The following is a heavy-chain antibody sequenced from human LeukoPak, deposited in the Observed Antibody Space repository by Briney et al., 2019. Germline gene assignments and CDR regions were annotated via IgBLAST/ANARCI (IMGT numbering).Heavy chain of an antibody. CDR2: LSFDGSNT. D-gene: IGHD2/OR15-2a*01. J-gene: IGHJ5*01. Sequence: GGSLGLSCSASGFGFRNYSMHWVPPAPGKGLEHVFALSFDGSNTKYGDSVRGRFTISRDNPTSTLYLQMSSMRVEDTAVYYCVKDRGGSVIQGNWFDSWGQGTLVTVSP. CDR3: VKDRGGSVIQGNWFDS. CDR1: GFGFRNYS. V-gene: IGHV3-64D*06.